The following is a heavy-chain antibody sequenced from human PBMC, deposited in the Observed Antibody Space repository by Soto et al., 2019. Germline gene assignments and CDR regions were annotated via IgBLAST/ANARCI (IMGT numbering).Heavy chain of an antibody. CDR3: XRXXRNPTPPFRGDY. D-gene: IGHD3-16*01. CDR2: ISGYNGNT. Sequence: QVQLVQSGAEVKKPGASVKVSCKASGYTXTXXXXXXXXXXXXXXXXXMGWISGYNGNTNYAQNLQGRVTMTTDTSXXXXXXXXXXXXXXXXXXXXCXRXXRNPTPPFRGDYWGQGTLVTVSS. J-gene: IGHJ4*02. V-gene: IGHV1-18*01. CDR1: GYTXTXXX.